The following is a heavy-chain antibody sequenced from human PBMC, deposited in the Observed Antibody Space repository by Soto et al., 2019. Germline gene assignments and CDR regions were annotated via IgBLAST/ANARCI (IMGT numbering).Heavy chain of an antibody. CDR1: GITISNYP. Sequence: EVQLLESGGGWVQPGGSLRLSCAASGITISNYPMSWVPQAPGKGLDWVSGISGSGDRTYYADSAKGRFTISKDISKNSLSLQLDNLGVEDTAVYFCVTDDGGYPSTAPHWGQGTLVTVSS. CDR2: ISGSGDRT. J-gene: IGHJ1*01. V-gene: IGHV3-23*01. CDR3: VTDDGGYPSTAPH. D-gene: IGHD3-22*01.